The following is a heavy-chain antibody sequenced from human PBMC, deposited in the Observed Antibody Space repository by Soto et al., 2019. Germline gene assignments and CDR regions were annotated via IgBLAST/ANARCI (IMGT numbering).Heavy chain of an antibody. V-gene: IGHV4-31*03. Sequence: QVQLQESGPGLVKPSQALSLTCTVSGGSISSGGYYWSWIRQHPGKGLEWIGYIYYSGTTYYNPSLKSRVTISVDTSKNQFSLKLSSVTAADTAVYYCAREGGIVGATAADYWGQGTLVTVSS. CDR1: GGSISSGGYY. CDR2: IYYSGTT. J-gene: IGHJ4*02. D-gene: IGHD1-26*01. CDR3: AREGGIVGATAADY.